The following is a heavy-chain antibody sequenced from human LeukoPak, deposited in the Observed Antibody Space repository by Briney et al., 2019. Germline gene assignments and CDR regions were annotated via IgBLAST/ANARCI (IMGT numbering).Heavy chain of an antibody. V-gene: IGHV1-69*13. J-gene: IGHJ6*03. Sequence: ASVKVSCKASGDIFSKYGISWVRQAPGQGLEWMGGITPISDPPSYAQNFQGRLTITADESTSTAYMELSSLRSEDTAVYYCARGTLNWNDYYYYYMDVWGKGTTVTVSS. CDR3: ARGTLNWNDYYYYYMDV. D-gene: IGHD1-1*01. CDR1: GDIFSKYG. CDR2: ITPISDPP.